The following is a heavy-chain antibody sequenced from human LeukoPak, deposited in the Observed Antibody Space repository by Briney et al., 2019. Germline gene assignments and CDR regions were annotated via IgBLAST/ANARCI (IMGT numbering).Heavy chain of an antibody. CDR1: GGSISSGSYY. Sequence: KASETLSLTCTVSGGSISSGSYYWSWIRQAAGKGLEWIGRIYTSGSTNYNPSLKSRVTISVDTSKNQFSLKLSSVTAADTAVYYCARGYCSGGSCYSYYYYNYMDVWGKGTTVTVSS. V-gene: IGHV4-61*02. J-gene: IGHJ6*03. CDR3: ARGYCSGGSCYSYYYYNYMDV. D-gene: IGHD2-15*01. CDR2: IYTSGST.